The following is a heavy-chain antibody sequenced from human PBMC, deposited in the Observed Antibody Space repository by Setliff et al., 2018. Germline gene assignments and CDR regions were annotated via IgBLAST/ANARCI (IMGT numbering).Heavy chain of an antibody. CDR3: VREGVDSRSSTDYRYYMDV. CDR1: GATFSSHG. D-gene: IGHD3-22*01. V-gene: IGHV1-69*05. CDR2: TIPMFGTT. J-gene: IGHJ6*03. Sequence: SVKVSCKASGATFSSHGVSWVRQAPGQGLEWMGGTIPMFGTTEYAQKFQGRLTIITDESTNTAFMQLSSLRSDDTAVYYCVREGVDSRSSTDYRYYMDVWGKGTTVTVSS.